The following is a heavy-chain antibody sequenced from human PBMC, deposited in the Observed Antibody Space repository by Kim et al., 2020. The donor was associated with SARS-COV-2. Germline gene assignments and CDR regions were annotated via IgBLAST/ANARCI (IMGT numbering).Heavy chain of an antibody. D-gene: IGHD3-10*01. V-gene: IGHV1-2*02. J-gene: IGHJ1*01. CDR3: ARGVRFGEFRH. CDR2: INPNRGGT. Sequence: APGQGLEWMGWINPNRGGTNYAQKFQGRVHMTRDTSISTAYMELSRLRSDDTAVYYCARGVRFGEFRHWGQGTLVTVSS.